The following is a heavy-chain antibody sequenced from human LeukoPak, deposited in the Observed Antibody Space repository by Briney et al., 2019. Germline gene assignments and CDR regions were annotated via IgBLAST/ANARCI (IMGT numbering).Heavy chain of an antibody. Sequence: GGSLRLSCAASGFTLSSYDMHWVRQAPGRGLEWVSAIGIAGDTYYPDSVKGRFTISRENAKNSMYLQMNCLKDGDTAVYYCIRGGIQVSGIDAFDIWGQGTMVTVSS. V-gene: IGHV3-13*01. CDR3: IRGGIQVSGIDAFDI. D-gene: IGHD5/OR15-5a*01. CDR2: IGIAGDT. CDR1: GFTLSSYD. J-gene: IGHJ3*02.